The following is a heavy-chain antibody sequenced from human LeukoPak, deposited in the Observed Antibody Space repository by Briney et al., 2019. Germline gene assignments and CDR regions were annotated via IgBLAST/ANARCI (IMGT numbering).Heavy chain of an antibody. V-gene: IGHV3-11*05. J-gene: IGHJ4*02. Sequence: GGSLRLSCAASGFTFSDYYMSWIRQAPGKGLEWVSYTSSSSSYTNYADSVKGRFTISRDNAKNSLYLQMNSLRAEDTAVYYCARDDAAVAGNDDYWGQGTLVTVSS. CDR1: GFTFSDYY. CDR2: TSSSSSYT. D-gene: IGHD6-19*01. CDR3: ARDDAAVAGNDDY.